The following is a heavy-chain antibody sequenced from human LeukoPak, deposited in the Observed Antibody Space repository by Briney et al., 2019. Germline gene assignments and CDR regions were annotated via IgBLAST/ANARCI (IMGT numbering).Heavy chain of an antibody. Sequence: PGGSLRLSGSASGFTLSSYVMSWVRQAPGKGLEWVSTLTNSGGTTYYADSVKGRFTISRDNSKNALYLQMNSLRDEDTAIYYCANRRNYASDYWGQGTLVTVSS. CDR2: LTNSGGTT. CDR3: ANRRNYASDY. D-gene: IGHD1-14*01. J-gene: IGHJ4*02. V-gene: IGHV3-23*01. CDR1: GFTLSSYV.